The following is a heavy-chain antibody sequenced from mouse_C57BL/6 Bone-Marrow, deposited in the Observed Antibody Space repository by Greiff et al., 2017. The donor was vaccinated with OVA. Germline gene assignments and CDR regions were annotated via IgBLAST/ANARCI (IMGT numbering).Heavy chain of an antibody. D-gene: IGHD2-5*01. J-gene: IGHJ4*01. CDR2: IDPYTGGT. Sequence: QVQLQQSGAELVRPGASVTLSCKASGYTFTDYEMHWVKQTPVHGLEWIGAIDPYTGGTAYNQKFKGKAILTADKSSSTAYLELTSLTSEDAADYYCTRGYSNYNAMDYWGQGTAVTVSS. CDR3: TRGYSNYNAMDY. CDR1: GYTFTDYE. V-gene: IGHV1-15*01.